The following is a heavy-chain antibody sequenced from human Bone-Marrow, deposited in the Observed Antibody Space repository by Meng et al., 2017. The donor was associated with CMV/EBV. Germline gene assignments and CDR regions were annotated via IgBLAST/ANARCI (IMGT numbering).Heavy chain of an antibody. V-gene: IGHV3-30-3*01. J-gene: IGHJ4*02. CDR2: ISYDGSNK. Sequence: QGQLVEAGGGVVPAGRHLRLSCAASGFTFSSYAMHWVRQAPGKGLEWVAVISYDGSNKYYADSVKGRFTISRDTSKNTVDLQMNSLRTEDTAVYYCAKDDPVFHYWGQGTLVTVSS. CDR1: GFTFSSYA. CDR3: AKDDPVFHY.